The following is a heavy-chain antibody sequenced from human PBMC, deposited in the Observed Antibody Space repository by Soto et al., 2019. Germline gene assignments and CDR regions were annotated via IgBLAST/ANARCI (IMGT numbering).Heavy chain of an antibody. D-gene: IGHD3-10*01. J-gene: IGHJ5*02. CDR1: GGTFSRYT. CDR3: ARGSTIVRGAPSWFDP. V-gene: IGHV1-69*02. CDR2: IIPIAAIA. Sequence: QVQLVQSGAEVKKPGSSVKVSCKASGGTFSRYTINWVRQAPGQGLEWMGRIIPIAAIANYTQKFQGRVTIPVDKSSTTAYMELSRLRSDDTAVYYCARGSTIVRGAPSWFDPWGQGTLVTVSS.